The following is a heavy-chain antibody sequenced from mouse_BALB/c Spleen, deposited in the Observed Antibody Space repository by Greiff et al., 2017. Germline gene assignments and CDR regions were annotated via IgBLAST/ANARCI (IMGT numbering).Heavy chain of an antibody. CDR3: TRDRGGNYDY. CDR2: ISSGGSYT. CDR1: GFTFSSYT. Sequence: EVKLVESGGGLVKPGGSLKLSCAASGFTFSSYTMSWVRQTPEKRLEWVATISSGGSYTYYPDSVKGRFTISRDNAKNTLYLQMSSLKSEDTAMYYCTRDRGGNYDYWGQGTTLTVSS. D-gene: IGHD2-1*01. V-gene: IGHV5-6-4*01. J-gene: IGHJ2*01.